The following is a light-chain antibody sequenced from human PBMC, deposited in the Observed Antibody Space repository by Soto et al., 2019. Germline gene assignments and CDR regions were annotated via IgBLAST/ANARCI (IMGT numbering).Light chain of an antibody. J-gene: IGKJ5*01. CDR3: QQYGSSPFT. CDR2: DAS. V-gene: IGKV3-20*01. Sequence: RSGQSVNNYLAWDQRKPGQAPRLPIYDASNRATGIPARFRGSGSGTDVTLTISRREPKDFAVYYGQQYGSSPFTFGQGTRLEI. CDR1: QSVNNY.